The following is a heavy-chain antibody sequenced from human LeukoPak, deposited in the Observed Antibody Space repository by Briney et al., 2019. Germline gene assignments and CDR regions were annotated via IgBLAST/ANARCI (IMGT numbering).Heavy chain of an antibody. Sequence: TSQTLSLTCIVSGDSLISGAHYWRWIRQAPGRGLEWLGYIFYSGRTYYNPSVKSRLEISINTSENQFSVKLSSVTAAETAVYYCARYYDTLSYMDVWGKGTTVTVSS. CDR3: ARYYDTLSYMDV. J-gene: IGHJ6*03. CDR2: IFYSGRT. D-gene: IGHD3-9*01. CDR1: GDSLISGAHY. V-gene: IGHV4-30-4*08.